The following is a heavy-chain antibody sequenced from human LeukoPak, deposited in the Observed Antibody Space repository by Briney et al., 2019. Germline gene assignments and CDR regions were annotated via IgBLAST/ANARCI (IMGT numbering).Heavy chain of an antibody. CDR3: AREVLLWFGELFSYNWFDP. V-gene: IGHV4-4*07. CDR1: GGSISSYY. Sequence: PSETLSLTCTVSGGSISSYYWSWIRQPAGKGLEWIGRIYTSGSTNYNPSLKSRVTMSVDTSKNQFSLKLSSVTAADTAVYYCAREVLLWFGELFSYNWFDPWGQGTLVTVSS. D-gene: IGHD3-10*01. J-gene: IGHJ5*02. CDR2: IYTSGST.